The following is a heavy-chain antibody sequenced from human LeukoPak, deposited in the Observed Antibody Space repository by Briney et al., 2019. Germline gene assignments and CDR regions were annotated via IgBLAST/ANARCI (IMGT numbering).Heavy chain of an antibody. J-gene: IGHJ6*03. CDR1: GFTFRNYG. D-gene: IGHD2-8*02. CDR3: AKDPGASVSGFYMDV. Sequence: GGSLRLSCAASGFTFRNYGMHWVRQATGKGLEWVSFIWSDGNKRFYADSVKGRFTISRDNSKNMLYLQMDTLRAEDTALYYCAKDPGASVSGFYMDVWGKGTTVIVSS. V-gene: IGHV3-30*02. CDR2: IWSDGNKR.